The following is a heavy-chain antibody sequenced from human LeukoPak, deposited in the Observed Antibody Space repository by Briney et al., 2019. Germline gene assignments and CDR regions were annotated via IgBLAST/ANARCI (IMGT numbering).Heavy chain of an antibody. CDR3: AKSVWFGELIRAKTDY. CDR1: GFTFSSYA. D-gene: IGHD3-10*01. J-gene: IGHJ4*02. Sequence: GGSLRLSCAASGFTFSSYAMSWVRQAPGKGLEWVSAISGSGGSTYYADSVKGRFTISRDNSKNTLYLQMNSLRAEDTAVYYCAKSVWFGELIRAKTDYWGQGTLVTVSS. V-gene: IGHV3-23*01. CDR2: ISGSGGST.